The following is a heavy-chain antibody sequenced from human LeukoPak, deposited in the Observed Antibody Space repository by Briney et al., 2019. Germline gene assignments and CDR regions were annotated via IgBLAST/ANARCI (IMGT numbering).Heavy chain of an antibody. Sequence: TGGSLRLSYAASGFTFSVSVMHWVRQAPGKGLEYVSVISSNGGSTSYANSVKGRFTISRDNSKNTLYLQMGSLRAEDMAVYYCARDLSGGGLDYWGQGTLVTVSS. CDR2: ISSNGGST. V-gene: IGHV3-64*01. J-gene: IGHJ4*02. CDR3: ARDLSGGGLDY. CDR1: GFTFSVSV. D-gene: IGHD3-10*01.